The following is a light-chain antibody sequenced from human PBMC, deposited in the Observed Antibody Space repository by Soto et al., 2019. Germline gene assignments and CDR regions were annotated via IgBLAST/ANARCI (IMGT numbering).Light chain of an antibody. CDR2: AAS. CDR1: QVMSSW. Sequence: DIQMTQSPSSVSAAVGERVTITCRASQVMSSWLAWYQQKPGKAPKLLIFAASTLQSGVPSRFSGSGSRTDFTLTITSLQPEDIGTYYCQQTDTLPSTFGQGTRLEMK. J-gene: IGKJ5*01. V-gene: IGKV1D-12*01. CDR3: QQTDTLPST.